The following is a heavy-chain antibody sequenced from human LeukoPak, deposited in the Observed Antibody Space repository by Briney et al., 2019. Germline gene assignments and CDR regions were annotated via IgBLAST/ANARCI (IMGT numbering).Heavy chain of an antibody. V-gene: IGHV3-30*18. J-gene: IGHJ4*02. CDR2: ISYDGSNK. CDR3: AKDQDYPIAAAGTFDY. D-gene: IGHD6-13*01. CDR1: GFTFSSYG. Sequence: GGSLRLSCAASGFTFSSYGMNWVRQAPGKGLEWVAVISYDGSNKYYADSVKGRFTISRDNSKNTLYLQMNSLRAEDTAVYYCAKDQDYPIAAAGTFDYWGQGTLVTVSS.